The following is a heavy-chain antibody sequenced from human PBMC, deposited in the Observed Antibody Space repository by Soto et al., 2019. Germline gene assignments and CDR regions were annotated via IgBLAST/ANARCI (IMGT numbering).Heavy chain of an antibody. CDR2: IYYSGST. J-gene: IGHJ4*02. D-gene: IGHD6-6*01. CDR3: ARAIAGRPDVFDY. V-gene: IGHV4-59*07. CDR1: FCSISSTY. Sequence: SVTLYLTCTIPFCSISSTYWSWMRQPPGKGLGWIGYIYYSGSTNYNPSLKSRVTISVDTSKNQFSLKLSSVTAADAAVYYCARAIAGRPDVFDYWGQGTLVTVS.